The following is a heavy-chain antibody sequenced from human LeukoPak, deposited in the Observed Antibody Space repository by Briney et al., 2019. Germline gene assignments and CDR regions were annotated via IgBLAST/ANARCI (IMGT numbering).Heavy chain of an antibody. J-gene: IGHJ4*02. D-gene: IGHD2-21*02. Sequence: PSETLSLTCAVYGGSFSGYYWSWIRQPPGKGLEWIGEINHSGSTNYNPSLKSRVTISVDTSKNQFSLKLSSVTAADTAVYYCAQGGLYCGGDCYYDYWGQGTLVTVSS. CDR2: INHSGST. CDR3: AQGGLYCGGDCYYDY. V-gene: IGHV4-34*01. CDR1: GGSFSGYY.